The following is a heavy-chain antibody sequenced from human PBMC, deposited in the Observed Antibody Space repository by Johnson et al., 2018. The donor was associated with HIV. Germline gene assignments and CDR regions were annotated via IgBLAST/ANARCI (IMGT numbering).Heavy chain of an antibody. D-gene: IGHD6-6*01. CDR3: ASEGEDSILGGV. J-gene: IGHJ3*01. CDR2: ISYDGRNK. V-gene: IGHV3-33*05. Sequence: VESGGGVVQPGRSLRLSCAASGFTFSSYGMHWVRQAPGKGLEWVAVISYDGRNKYYADSVKGRFTISRDNAKNSLYLQMNNPRVEDTAVFYCASEGEDSILGGVWGQGTMVTVSS. CDR1: GFTFSSYG.